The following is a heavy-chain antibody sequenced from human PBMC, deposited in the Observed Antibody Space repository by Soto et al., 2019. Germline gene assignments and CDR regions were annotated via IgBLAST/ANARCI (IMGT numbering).Heavy chain of an antibody. CDR2: IYYSGST. CDR1: GGSISSGGYY. CDR3: ARGYLGGDRSYKWFDP. J-gene: IGHJ5*02. D-gene: IGHD3-16*01. V-gene: IGHV4-31*03. Sequence: SETLSLTCTVSGGSISSGGYYWSWIRQHPGKGLEWIGYIYYSGSTYYNPSLKSRVTISVDTSKNQFSLKLSSVTAADTAVYYCARGYLGGDRSYKWFDPWGQGTLVTVSS.